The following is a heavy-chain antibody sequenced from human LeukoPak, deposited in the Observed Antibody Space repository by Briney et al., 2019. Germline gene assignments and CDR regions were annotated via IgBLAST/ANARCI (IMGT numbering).Heavy chain of an antibody. CDR1: GYSFTDFY. Sequence: ASVKVSCKASGYSFTDFYIHWMRQASGQGLEWMGIINPSGGTTKYEQKFQGRVTMTRDTSSSTVYMELTSLTSEDTASYYCARSDFGGNSSPMFWGQGTLVTVSS. V-gene: IGHV1-46*01. CDR3: ARSDFGGNSSPMF. CDR2: INPSGGTT. J-gene: IGHJ4*02. D-gene: IGHD4-23*01.